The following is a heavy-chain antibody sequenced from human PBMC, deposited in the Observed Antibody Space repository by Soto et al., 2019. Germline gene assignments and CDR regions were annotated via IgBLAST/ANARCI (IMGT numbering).Heavy chain of an antibody. J-gene: IGHJ4*02. CDR2: ISGSGGIT. V-gene: IGHV3-23*01. Sequence: EVQLLESGGGLVQPGGSLRLSCAASGFTFSSYAMSWVRQAPGKGLEWVSAISGSGGITYYADSVKGRFTISRDTSKNTLYLQMTSLRAEDTAAYYCAKARKIQLWARLDCWGQGTLVTVSS. CDR3: AKARKIQLWARLDC. D-gene: IGHD5-18*01. CDR1: GFTFSSYA.